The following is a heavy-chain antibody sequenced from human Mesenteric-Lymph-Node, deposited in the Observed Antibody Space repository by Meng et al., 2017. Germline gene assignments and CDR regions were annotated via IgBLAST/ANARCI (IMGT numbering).Heavy chain of an antibody. Sequence: SVKVSCKASGGTFSSYAISWVRQAPGQGLEWMGGIIPIFGTANYAQKFQGRVTITADESTSTAYMELSSLRSEDTAVYYCARDVAGMVGPADYWGQGTLVTVSS. D-gene: IGHD6-13*01. J-gene: IGHJ4*02. CDR3: ARDVAGMVGPADY. CDR1: GGTFSSYA. V-gene: IGHV1-69*13. CDR2: IIPIFGTA.